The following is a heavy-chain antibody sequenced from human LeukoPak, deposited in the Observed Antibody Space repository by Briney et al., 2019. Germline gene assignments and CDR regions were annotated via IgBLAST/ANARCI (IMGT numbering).Heavy chain of an antibody. CDR2: IYYSGST. V-gene: IGHV4-39*07. CDR1: GGSISSSSYY. J-gene: IGHJ4*02. CDR3: ARGRFLESPDY. Sequence: SETLSLTCTVSGGSISSSSYYWGWIRQPPGKGLEWIGSIYYSGSTYYNPSLKSRVTISVDTSKNQFSLKLSSVTAADTAVYYCARGRFLESPDYWGQGTLVTVSS. D-gene: IGHD3-3*01.